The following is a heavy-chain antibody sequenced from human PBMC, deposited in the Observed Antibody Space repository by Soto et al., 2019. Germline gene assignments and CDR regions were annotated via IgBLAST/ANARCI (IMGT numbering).Heavy chain of an antibody. CDR3: AREGGGGSTPVGWFDP. CDR1: SGSISSSNW. J-gene: IGHJ5*02. CDR2: IYHSGRT. V-gene: IGHV4-4*02. D-gene: IGHD2-15*01. Sequence: QVQLQESGPGLVKPSGTLSLTCAVSSGSISSSNWCSWVRQPPGEGLEWIGEIYHSGRTNYNPSLKSRVTISVDKSKSQFSLKLSSVTAADTAVYYCAREGGGGSTPVGWFDPWGKGTLVTVSS.